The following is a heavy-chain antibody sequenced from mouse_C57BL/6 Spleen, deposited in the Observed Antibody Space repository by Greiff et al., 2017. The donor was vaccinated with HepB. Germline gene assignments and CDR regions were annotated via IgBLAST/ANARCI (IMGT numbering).Heavy chain of an antibody. V-gene: IGHV5-17*01. CDR1: GFTFSDYG. CDR2: ISSGSSTI. D-gene: IGHD1-1*01. J-gene: IGHJ3*01. CDR3: ARASYYYGSSPAGFAY. Sequence: EVHLVESGGGLVKPGGSLKLSCAASGFTFSDYGMHWVRQAPEKGLEWVAYISSGSSTIYYADTVKGRFTISRDNAKNTLFLQMTSLRSEDTAMYYCARASYYYGSSPAGFAYWGQGTLVTVSA.